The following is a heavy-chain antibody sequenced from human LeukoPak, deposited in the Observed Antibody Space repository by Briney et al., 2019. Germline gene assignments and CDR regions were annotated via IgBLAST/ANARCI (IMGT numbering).Heavy chain of an antibody. V-gene: IGHV3-48*01. CDR3: AREYGVYVYACGY. D-gene: IGHD4-17*01. CDR1: EFTFSSYS. Sequence: QSGGSLRLSCAASEFTFSSYSMNWVRQAPGKGLEWVSYISSSSSTIYYADSVKGRFTISRDNAKNSLYLQMNSLRAEDTAVYYCAREYGVYVYACGYWGQGTLVTVSS. J-gene: IGHJ4*02. CDR2: ISSSSSTI.